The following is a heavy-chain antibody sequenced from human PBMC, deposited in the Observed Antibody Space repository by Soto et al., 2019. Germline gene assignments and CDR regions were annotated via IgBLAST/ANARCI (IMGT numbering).Heavy chain of an antibody. V-gene: IGHV5-10-1*01. CDR3: ARRIVGATTTPGNYGMDV. CDR2: IDPSDSYT. Sequence: LKICCKGSGYSFTSYWISWVRQMPGKGLEWMGRIDPSDSYTNYSPSFQGHVTISADKSISTAYLQWSSLKASDTAMYYCARRIVGATTTPGNYGMDVWGQGTTVTVSS. D-gene: IGHD1-26*01. J-gene: IGHJ6*02. CDR1: GYSFTSYW.